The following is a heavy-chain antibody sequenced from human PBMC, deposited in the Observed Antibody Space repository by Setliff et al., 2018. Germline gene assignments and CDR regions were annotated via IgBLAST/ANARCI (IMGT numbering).Heavy chain of an antibody. CDR2: XXXXXXX. CDR1: GASITSGGFY. Sequence: SETLSLTCSVSGASITSGGFYWTWIRQPAXKGLEXXXXXXXXXXXXXXPSVKSRVXXSLDTSKNHFSLKLDSVTAADTALYYCARSPSSGAYWNPRPFYSDYWARGTLVTVS. D-gene: IGHD1-26*01. V-gene: IGHV4-61*02. J-gene: IGHJ4*02. CDR3: ARSPSSGAYWNPRPFYSDY.